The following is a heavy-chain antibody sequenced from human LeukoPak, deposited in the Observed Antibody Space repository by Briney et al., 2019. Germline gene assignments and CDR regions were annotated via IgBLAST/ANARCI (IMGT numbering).Heavy chain of an antibody. Sequence: GSLRLSCAASGFTFSNYGMHWVRQAPGKGLEWVAFIRYDGSNKYYADSVKGRFTISRDNSKKTLYLEMNSLRAEDTAVYYCAKDQCSSTSRYDAFDIWGQGTMVTVSS. D-gene: IGHD2-2*01. CDR2: IRYDGSNK. V-gene: IGHV3-30*02. CDR1: GFTFSNYG. CDR3: AKDQCSSTSRYDAFDI. J-gene: IGHJ3*02.